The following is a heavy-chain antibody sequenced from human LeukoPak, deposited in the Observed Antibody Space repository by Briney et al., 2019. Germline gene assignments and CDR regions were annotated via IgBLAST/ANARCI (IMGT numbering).Heavy chain of an antibody. CDR1: GFTFSSNS. V-gene: IGHV3-48*02. J-gene: IGHJ6*02. CDR3: ARANGMDV. Sequence: GGSLRLSCAVSGFTFSSNSLNWVRQAPGKGLEWLSYISSTSSTIYYADSVRGRFTISRDNAKKSLYLQMYSLRDEDTAVYYCARANGMDVWGQGTTVTVSS. CDR2: ISSTSSTI.